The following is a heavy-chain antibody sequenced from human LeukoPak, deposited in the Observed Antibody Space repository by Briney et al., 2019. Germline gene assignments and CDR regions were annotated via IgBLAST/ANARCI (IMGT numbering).Heavy chain of an antibody. V-gene: IGHV4-61*02. CDR1: GGSISSGRYY. J-gene: IGHJ3*02. Sequence: SETLSLTCTASGGSISSGRYYWSWIRQPAGKGLEWIGRIYTSGSTNYNPSLKSRVTISVDTSKNQFSLKLSSVTAADTAVYYCARWGGAKTVTEGAFDIWGQGTMVTVSS. CDR2: IYTSGST. D-gene: IGHD4-17*01. CDR3: ARWGGAKTVTEGAFDI.